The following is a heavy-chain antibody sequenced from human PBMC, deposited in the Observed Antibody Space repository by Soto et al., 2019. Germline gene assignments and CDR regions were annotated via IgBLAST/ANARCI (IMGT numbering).Heavy chain of an antibody. CDR1: GGSISNGDYY. V-gene: IGHV4-30-4*01. D-gene: IGHD3-10*01. CDR3: ARLGYGSGSNFDGVDV. Sequence: QVQLQESGPGLVKPSQTRSLTCTVSGGSISNGDYYWSWIRQPPGKGLEWIGYIYDSGSTYYNPSFKSRVTISEDTTKNQFSLKLSSLTAADTAVYYCARLGYGSGSNFDGVDVWGQGTTVTVSS. CDR2: IYDSGST. J-gene: IGHJ6*02.